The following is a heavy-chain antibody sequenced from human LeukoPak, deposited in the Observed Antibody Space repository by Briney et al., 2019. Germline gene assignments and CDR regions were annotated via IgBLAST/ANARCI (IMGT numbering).Heavy chain of an antibody. CDR3: ARDSPGYGGYSY. D-gene: IGHD5-12*01. V-gene: IGHV3-7*04. CDR1: GFTFSRYW. Sequence: GGSLRLSCTASGFTFSRYWMTWVRQAPGKGLEWVANIKGDGSAKYYVDSMKGRFNISRDNAKNSLYLQINSLRAEDTAVYYCARDSPGYGGYSYWGQGTLVTVSS. CDR2: IKGDGSAK. J-gene: IGHJ4*02.